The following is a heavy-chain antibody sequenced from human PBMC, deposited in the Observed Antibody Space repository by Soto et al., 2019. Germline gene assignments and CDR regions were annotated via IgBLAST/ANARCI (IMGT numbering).Heavy chain of an antibody. V-gene: IGHV3-23*01. CDR3: AKRVSTA. D-gene: IGHD5-12*01. Sequence: QLLESGGGFVQPGGSLRLSCAASGFTFSSSAMSWVRQAPGKGLEWVSGISGAGASTYYADSVKGRFTISRDNSKDMLYLQMNSLTAEDTAVYYCAKRVSTAWGQGTLVTVS. CDR2: ISGAGAST. CDR1: GFTFSSSA. J-gene: IGHJ5*02.